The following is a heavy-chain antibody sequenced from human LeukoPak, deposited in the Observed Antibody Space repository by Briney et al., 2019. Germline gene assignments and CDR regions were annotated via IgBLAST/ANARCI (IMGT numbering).Heavy chain of an antibody. J-gene: IGHJ5*02. D-gene: IGHD1-1*01. CDR1: GGSFSGYY. V-gene: IGHV4-34*01. CDR3: ARVRRYHNLGFDP. CDR2: INHSGST. Sequence: SETLSLTCAVYGGSFSGYYWSWIRQPPGKGLEWIGEINHSGSTNYNPSLKSRVTISVDTSKNQFSLKLSSVTAADTAVYYCARVRRYHNLGFDPWGQRTLVTVSS.